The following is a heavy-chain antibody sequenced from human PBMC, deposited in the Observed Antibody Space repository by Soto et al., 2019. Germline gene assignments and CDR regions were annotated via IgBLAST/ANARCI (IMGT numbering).Heavy chain of an antibody. D-gene: IGHD3-22*01. CDR3: AKGEKWFYYYYGMDV. Sequence: PGGSLRLSCAASGFTFSSYGMHWVRQAPGKGLERVAVISYDGSNKYYADSVKGRFTISRDNSKNTLYLQMNSLRAEDTAVYYCAKGEKWFYYYYGMDVWGQGTTVTVSS. CDR1: GFTFSSYG. CDR2: ISYDGSNK. V-gene: IGHV3-30*18. J-gene: IGHJ6*02.